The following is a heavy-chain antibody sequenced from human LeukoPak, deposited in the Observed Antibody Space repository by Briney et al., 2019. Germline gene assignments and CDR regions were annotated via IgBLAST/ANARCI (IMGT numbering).Heavy chain of an antibody. V-gene: IGHV1-69*01. CDR2: IIPIFGTA. CDR3: ASAWGIVVVTADTGNAFDI. Sequence: SVKVSCEASGGTFSSYTISWVRQAPGQGLEWMGGIIPIFGTANYAQKFQGRVTITADESTSTAYMELSSLRSEDTAVYYCASAWGIVVVTADTGNAFDIWGQGTMVTVSS. J-gene: IGHJ3*02. D-gene: IGHD2-21*02. CDR1: GGTFSSYT.